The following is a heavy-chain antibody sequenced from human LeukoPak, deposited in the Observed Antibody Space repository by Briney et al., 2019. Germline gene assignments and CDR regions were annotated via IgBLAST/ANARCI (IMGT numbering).Heavy chain of an antibody. CDR2: ISGSGGST. CDR1: GFTFSSYA. D-gene: IGHD2-21*01. CDR3: AKPGTPYCGGDCYWAPFDY. V-gene: IGHV3-23*01. Sequence: PGGSLRLSCAASGFTFSSYAMSWVRQAPGKGLEWVSAISGSGGSTYYADSVKGRFTISRDNSKNTLYLQVNSLRAEDTAVYYCAKPGTPYCGGDCYWAPFDYWGQGTLVTVSS. J-gene: IGHJ4*02.